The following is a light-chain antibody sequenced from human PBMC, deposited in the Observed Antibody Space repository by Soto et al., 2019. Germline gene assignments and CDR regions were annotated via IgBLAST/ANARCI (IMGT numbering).Light chain of an antibody. Sequence: QSVLTQPPSVSGAPGQRVTISCTGGSSNFGAGYDVHWYQQLPGTAPKLLIYTNTNRPSGVPDRFSGSKSGTSASLAISGPRSDDEADYFCATWDDSLNGFYVFGTGTKVTVL. CDR3: ATWDDSLNGFYV. CDR2: TNT. V-gene: IGLV1-40*01. J-gene: IGLJ1*01. CDR1: SSNFGAGYD.